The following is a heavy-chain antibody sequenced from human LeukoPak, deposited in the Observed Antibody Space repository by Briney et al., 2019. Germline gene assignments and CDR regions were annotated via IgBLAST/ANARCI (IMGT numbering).Heavy chain of an antibody. CDR1: GFTFSSYE. CDR2: ISSSGSTI. CDR3: AILIMGATRAGKRVDY. J-gene: IGHJ4*02. Sequence: TGGSLRLSCAASGFTFSSYEMNWVRQAPGKGLEWVSYISSSGSTIYYADSVKGRFTISRDNSKNTLYLQMNSLRAEDTAVYYCAILIMGATRAGKRVDYWGQGTLVTVSS. D-gene: IGHD1-26*01. V-gene: IGHV3-48*03.